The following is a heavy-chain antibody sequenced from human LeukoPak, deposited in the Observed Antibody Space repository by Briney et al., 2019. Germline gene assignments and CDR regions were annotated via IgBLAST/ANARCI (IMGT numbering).Heavy chain of an antibody. CDR1: GFTFSSYG. Sequence: GGSLRLSCAASGFTFSSYGMHWVRQAPGKGLEWVAFIRYDGSNKYYADSVKGRFTISRDNSKNTLYLQMNSLRDEDTAVYYCAKGDSGRVAHFDYWGQGTLVTVTS. CDR2: IRYDGSNK. V-gene: IGHV3-30*02. J-gene: IGHJ4*02. D-gene: IGHD5-12*01. CDR3: AKGDSGRVAHFDY.